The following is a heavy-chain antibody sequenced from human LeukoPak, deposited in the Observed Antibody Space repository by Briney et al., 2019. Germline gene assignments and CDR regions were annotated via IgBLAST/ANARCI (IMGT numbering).Heavy chain of an antibody. Sequence: PGGSLRLSCAASGVTVSSNYMSWVRQAPGKGLEWVSLIYYGGSTYYAYSVKCRFPISRDNSKNKLYLQMNSLSAEDTAVYYCARDIVVVVGAYYYYYGMDVWGQGPRVTVSS. D-gene: IGHD2-15*01. CDR1: GVTVSSNY. CDR3: ARDIVVVVGAYYYYYGMDV. V-gene: IGHV3-53*01. J-gene: IGHJ6*02. CDR2: IYYGGST.